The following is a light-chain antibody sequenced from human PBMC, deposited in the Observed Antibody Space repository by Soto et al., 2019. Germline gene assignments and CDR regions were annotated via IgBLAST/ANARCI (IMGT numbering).Light chain of an antibody. CDR1: QSISSN. CDR3: QQYNNWYS. CDR2: GAS. V-gene: IGKV3-15*01. J-gene: IGKJ2*01. Sequence: EIVMTQSPATLSVSPGERATLSCRASQSISSNLAWYQHKPGQAPRLLIYGASTRATDIPARFSGSGSGTEFILTISSLQSESFAVYYCQQYNNWYSFGQGTKLEIK.